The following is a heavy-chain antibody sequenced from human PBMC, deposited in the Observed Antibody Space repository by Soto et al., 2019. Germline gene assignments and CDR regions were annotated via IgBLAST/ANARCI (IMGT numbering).Heavy chain of an antibody. CDR2: IDKVGTDS. V-gene: IGHV3-74*01. CDR3: ARGWFGPDV. CDR1: EFTFSGRS. J-gene: IGHJ6*03. Sequence: EVQLVESGGGLVQPGGSLRLSCAASEFTFSGRSVHWVRQAPGKGLVWVSGIDKVGTDSTYAASVKGRFTSSRDNAKNTVYLQMNSLRVEVTAVYYCARGWFGPDVWGKGTTVTVSS. D-gene: IGHD3-10*01.